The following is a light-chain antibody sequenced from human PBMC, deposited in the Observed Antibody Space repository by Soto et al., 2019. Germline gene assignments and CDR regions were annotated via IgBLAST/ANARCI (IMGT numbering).Light chain of an antibody. CDR3: ASWDVSLKGVV. Sequence: QSVLTQPPSASGTPGQIVNMSCSGSRSNIGSKTVNWYQKLPGVAPKHLIHSDNQRPSGVPDRISGSKSGTSASLAISGLQSEDEADYDCASWDVSLKGVVFGGGTQLTVL. CDR2: SDN. CDR1: RSNIGSKT. J-gene: IGLJ2*01. V-gene: IGLV1-44*01.